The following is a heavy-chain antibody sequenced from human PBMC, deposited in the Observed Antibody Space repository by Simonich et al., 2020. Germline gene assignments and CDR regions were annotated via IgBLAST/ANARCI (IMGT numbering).Heavy chain of an antibody. CDR2: ISYDGSNK. CDR1: GFTFSSYA. D-gene: IGHD6-6*01. Sequence: GGGGVQPGRSLRLSCAASGFTFSSYAMHWVRQAPGNGLEWVAVISYDGSNKYYADSVKGRFTISRDNSKNTLYLQMNSLRAEDTAVYYCARDLGSSYYFDYWGQGTLVTVSS. J-gene: IGHJ4*02. V-gene: IGHV3-30*07. CDR3: ARDLGSSYYFDY.